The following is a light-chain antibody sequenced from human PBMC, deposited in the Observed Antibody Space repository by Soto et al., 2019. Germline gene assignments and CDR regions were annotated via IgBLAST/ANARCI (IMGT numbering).Light chain of an antibody. CDR2: DAS. V-gene: IGKV1-5*01. CDR3: QQYNSYSQT. CDR1: QSISSW. J-gene: IGKJ1*01. Sequence: DIQMTQSRSTLSASVGRRVTITCRASQSISSWLAWYQQKPGKAPKLLIYDASSLESGVPSRFSGSGSGTEFNLTISSLQTDDFATYYCQQYNSYSQTFGQGAKVDIK.